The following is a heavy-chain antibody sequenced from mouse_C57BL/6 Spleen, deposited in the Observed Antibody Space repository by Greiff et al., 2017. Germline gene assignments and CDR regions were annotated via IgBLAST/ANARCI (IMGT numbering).Heavy chain of an antibody. Sequence: EVKLVESGGGLVQPGGSMKLSCVASGFTFSNYWMNWVRQSPEKGLEWVAQIRLKSDNYATHYAESVKGRFTISRDDSKSSVYLQMNNLRAEDTGIYYCTKTVYYFDYWGQGTTLTVSS. CDR1: GFTFSNYW. CDR3: TKTVYYFDY. CDR2: IRLKSDNYAT. J-gene: IGHJ2*01. D-gene: IGHD4-1*01. V-gene: IGHV6-3*01.